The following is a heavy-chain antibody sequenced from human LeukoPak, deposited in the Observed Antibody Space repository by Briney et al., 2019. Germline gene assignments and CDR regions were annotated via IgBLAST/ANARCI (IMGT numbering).Heavy chain of an antibody. J-gene: IGHJ4*02. Sequence: GASVKVSCKASGYTFNNYGTSWVRQAPGLGLEWMGWASYNGNTNYAQKFQDRVTMTTDTSTTTAYMGLRSLESDDTAVYYCARHSGSGWQALGYWGQGTLVTVSS. CDR1: GYTFNNYG. CDR3: ARHSGSGWQALGY. CDR2: ASYNGNT. D-gene: IGHD6-19*01. V-gene: IGHV1-18*04.